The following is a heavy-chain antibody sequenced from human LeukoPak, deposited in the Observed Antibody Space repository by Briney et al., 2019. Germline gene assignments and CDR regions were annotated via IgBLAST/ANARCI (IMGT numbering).Heavy chain of an antibody. D-gene: IGHD6-19*01. J-gene: IGHJ5*02. CDR2: IYTSGST. V-gene: IGHV4-4*07. CDR1: GGSISSYY. Sequence: SETLSLTCTVSGGSISSYYWSWIRQPAGKGLEWIGRIYTSGSTNYNPSLKSRVTMSVDTSKNQFSLKLSSVTAADTAVYYCARGAGIAVAGTSFDPWGQGTLVTVSS. CDR3: ARGAGIAVAGTSFDP.